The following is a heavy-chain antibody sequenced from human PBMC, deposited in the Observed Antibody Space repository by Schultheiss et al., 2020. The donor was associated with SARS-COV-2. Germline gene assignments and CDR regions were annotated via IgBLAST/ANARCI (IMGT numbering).Heavy chain of an antibody. J-gene: IGHJ6*02. V-gene: IGHV3-74*01. D-gene: IGHD3-22*01. Sequence: GESLKISCAASGFTFSGYAMNWVRQAPGRGLEWVSRISNDGGTITYADSVKGRFTISRDNAKNTLYLQMNSLRAEDTAVYYCARDQYYYDSSGYYLPYYYYGMDVWGQGTTVTVSS. CDR1: GFTFSGYA. CDR2: ISNDGGTI. CDR3: ARDQYYYDSSGYYLPYYYYGMDV.